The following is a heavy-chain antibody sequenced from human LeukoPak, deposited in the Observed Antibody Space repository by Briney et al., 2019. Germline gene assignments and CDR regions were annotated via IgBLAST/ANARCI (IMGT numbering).Heavy chain of an antibody. Sequence: PSQTLSLTCTVSGGSISSGGYYWSWIRQPPGKGLEWIGYIYHSESTYHNPSLKSRVTISVDRSKNQFSLKLSSVTAADTAVYYCARDPTNSIAAAGIDYYYYMDVWGKGTTVTVSS. D-gene: IGHD6-13*01. J-gene: IGHJ6*03. V-gene: IGHV4-30-2*01. CDR2: IYHSEST. CDR1: GGSISSGGYY. CDR3: ARDPTNSIAAAGIDYYYYMDV.